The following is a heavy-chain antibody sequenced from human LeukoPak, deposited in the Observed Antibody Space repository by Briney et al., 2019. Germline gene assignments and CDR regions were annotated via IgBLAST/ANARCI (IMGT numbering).Heavy chain of an antibody. J-gene: IGHJ4*02. CDR1: GFTFSSYG. V-gene: IGHV3-33*01. CDR3: AGGEYDFWSGYYLGGLY. D-gene: IGHD3-3*01. CDR2: IWYDGSNK. Sequence: PGRSLRLSCAASGFTFSSYGMHWVRQAPGKGLEWVAVIWYDGSNKYYADSVKGRFTISRDNSKNTLYLQMNSLRAEDTAVYYCAGGEYDFWSGYYLGGLYWGQGTRVSVSS.